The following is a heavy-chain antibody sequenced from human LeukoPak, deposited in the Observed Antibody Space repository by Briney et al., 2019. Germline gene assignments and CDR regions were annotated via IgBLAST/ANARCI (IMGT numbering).Heavy chain of an antibody. J-gene: IGHJ4*02. V-gene: IGHV3-74*01. CDR1: GFTFSSYW. CDR2: INSDGSST. Sequence: GGSLRRSCAASGFTFSSYWMHWVRQAPGKGLVWVSRINSDGSSTSYADSVKGRFTISRDNAKNTLYLQMNSLRAEDTAVYYYASDSSSGWYSNRPDFWGKGTLVTVSS. D-gene: IGHD6-19*01. CDR3: ASDSSSGWYSNRPDF.